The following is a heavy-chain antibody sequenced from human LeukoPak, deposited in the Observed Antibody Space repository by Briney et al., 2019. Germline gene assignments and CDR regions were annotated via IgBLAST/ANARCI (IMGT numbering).Heavy chain of an antibody. CDR1: GFTFSYYA. V-gene: IGHV3-23*01. CDR3: AKESYYDTQSLYYYGIDV. J-gene: IGHJ6*02. D-gene: IGHD3-22*01. Sequence: GGSLRLSCAAAGFTFSYYAMSWVRQTPGKGLEWVSGIGGSGGSTYYADSVKGRFTISRDNSKNTLYLQMNSLRAEDTAIYYCAKESYYDTQSLYYYGIDVWGQGATVTVS. CDR2: IGGSGGST.